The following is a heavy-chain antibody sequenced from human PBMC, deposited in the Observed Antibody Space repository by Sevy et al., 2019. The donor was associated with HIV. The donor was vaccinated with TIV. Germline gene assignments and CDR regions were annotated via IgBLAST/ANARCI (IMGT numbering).Heavy chain of an antibody. CDR1: GCNFDGYY. D-gene: IGHD2-8*01. CDR3: TSVRVYQPPS. CDR2: ISPYSDGT. V-gene: IGHV1-2*02. Sequence: ASVKVSCKTSGCNFDGYYIHWVRQAPGQGLEWMGWISPYSDGTNYSQRFQGRVTLTRDTSISTAYMELRSLRSDDTAVYYCTSVRVYQPPSWGHGTLVTVSS. J-gene: IGHJ5*01.